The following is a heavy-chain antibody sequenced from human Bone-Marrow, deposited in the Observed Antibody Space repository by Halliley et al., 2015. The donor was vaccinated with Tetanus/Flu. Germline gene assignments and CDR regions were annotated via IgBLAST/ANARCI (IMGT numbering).Heavy chain of an antibody. D-gene: IGHD2-2*01. J-gene: IGHJ4*02. CDR2: INDSGSP. Sequence: GWFGEINDSGSPTPTPPLKSRVILSVDTSKNQFSLKLSSVTAADTAVYYCARGYKKLPVDWGQGTLVTVSS. V-gene: IGHV4-34*01. CDR3: ARGYKKLPVD.